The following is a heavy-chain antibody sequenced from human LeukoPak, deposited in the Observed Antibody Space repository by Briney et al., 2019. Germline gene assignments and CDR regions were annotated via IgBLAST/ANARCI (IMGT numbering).Heavy chain of an antibody. V-gene: IGHV4-30-2*01. CDR2: IYHSGST. J-gene: IGHJ3*02. Sequence: PLQTLSLTCTVSGGSISSGGYYWSWIRQPPGKGLEWIGYIYHSGSTYYNPSLKSRVTISVDRSKNQFSLKLSSVTAADTAVYYCAGGPTGTYYYDSSGYTPGAFDIWGQGTMVTVSS. CDR1: GGSISSGGYY. D-gene: IGHD3-22*01. CDR3: AGGPTGTYYYDSSGYTPGAFDI.